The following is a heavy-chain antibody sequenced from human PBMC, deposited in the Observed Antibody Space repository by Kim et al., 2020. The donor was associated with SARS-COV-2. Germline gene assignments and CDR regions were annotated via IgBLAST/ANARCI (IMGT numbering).Heavy chain of an antibody. CDR3: ARAFILQLAPHFYS. CDR2: ISSSSSYI. V-gene: IGHV3-21*01. D-gene: IGHD3-3*01. Sequence: GGSLRLSCAASGFTFSSYSMNWVRQAPGKGLEWVSSISSSSSYIYYADSVKGRFTISRDNAKNSLYLQMNSLRAEDTAVYYCARAFILQLAPHFYSSGQGALFTVSS. CDR1: GFTFSSYS. J-gene: IGHJ4*02.